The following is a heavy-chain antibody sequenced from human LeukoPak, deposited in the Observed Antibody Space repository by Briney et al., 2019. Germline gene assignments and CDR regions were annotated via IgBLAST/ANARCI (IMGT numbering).Heavy chain of an antibody. CDR1: GGSISSYY. Sequence: SETLSLTCTVSGGSISSYYWSWIRQPPGKGLEWIGYIYNSGSTNYNPSLKSRVTISVDTSKNQFSLKLSSVTAADTAVYYCARGIHLRRDGYNFDYWGQGTLVTVSP. CDR3: ARGIHLRRDGYNFDY. CDR2: IYNSGST. D-gene: IGHD5-24*01. J-gene: IGHJ4*02. V-gene: IGHV4-59*08.